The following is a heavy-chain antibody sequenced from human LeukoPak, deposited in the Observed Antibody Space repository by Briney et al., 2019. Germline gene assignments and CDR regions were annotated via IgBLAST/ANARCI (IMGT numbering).Heavy chain of an antibody. J-gene: IGHJ4*02. CDR1: GFTFSSYA. CDR3: ARKSGWYVEGDY. V-gene: IGHV3-23*01. CDR2: ISGGGGST. D-gene: IGHD6-19*01. Sequence: GGSLRLSCAASGFTFSSYAMSWVRHAPGKGREWVSAISGGGGSTYYADSVKGWFTISRDNSKNTLYLQMNSLRAEDTAVYYCARKSGWYVEGDYWGQGTLVTVSS.